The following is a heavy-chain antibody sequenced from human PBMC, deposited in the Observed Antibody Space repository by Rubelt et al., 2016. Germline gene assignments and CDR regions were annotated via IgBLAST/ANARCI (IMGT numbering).Heavy chain of an antibody. CDR1: GGTFSSYA. CDR2: IIPSFGTA. D-gene: IGHD3-9*01. CDR3: ASPPYDILTGSDYYYGMDV. V-gene: IGHV1-69*06. Sequence: QVQLVQSGAEVKKPGSSVKVSCKASGGTFSSYAISWVRQAPGQGREWMGGIIPSFGTANYAQKFQGRVTITADKSTSTAYMELSSLRSEDTAVYYCASPPYDILTGSDYYYGMDVWGQGTTVTVSS. J-gene: IGHJ6*02.